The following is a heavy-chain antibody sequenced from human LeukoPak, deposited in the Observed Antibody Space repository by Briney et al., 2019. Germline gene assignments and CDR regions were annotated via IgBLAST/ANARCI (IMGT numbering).Heavy chain of an antibody. CDR2: IYNSGSS. CDR1: GGSISGYY. J-gene: IGHJ4*02. CDR3: ARGGGYFDY. V-gene: IGHV4-59*01. D-gene: IGHD3-10*01. Sequence: SETLSLICTVSGGSISGYYWTWIRQPPGKGLEWIGYIYNSGSSDYNPSLKSRVTISVDTSKNQLSLKLASVTAADTAVYYCARGGGYFDYWGQGTLVTVSS.